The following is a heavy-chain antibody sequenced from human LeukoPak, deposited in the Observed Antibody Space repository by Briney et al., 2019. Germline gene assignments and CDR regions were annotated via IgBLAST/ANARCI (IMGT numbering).Heavy chain of an antibody. Sequence: SGGSLRLSCAASGFTFSSYSMNWVRQAPGKGLEWVSSISSSSSYIYYADSVKGRFTISRDNAKNTLYLQMNSLRAEDTAVYYCARPYGPGAFEIWGQGTMVTVSS. J-gene: IGHJ3*02. D-gene: IGHD4-17*01. CDR3: ARPYGPGAFEI. CDR1: GFTFSSYS. CDR2: ISSSSSYI. V-gene: IGHV3-21*01.